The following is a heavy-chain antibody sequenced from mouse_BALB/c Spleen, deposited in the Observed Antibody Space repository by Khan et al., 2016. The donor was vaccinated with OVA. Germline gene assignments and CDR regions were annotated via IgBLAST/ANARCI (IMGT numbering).Heavy chain of an antibody. CDR1: GFNIKDTY. D-gene: IGHD3-3*01. CDR2: IDPANGNT. V-gene: IGHV14-3*02. CDR3: AREGCDY. Sequence: VRLQQSGAELVKPGASVKLSCTASGFNIKDTYIHWVIQRPEQGLEWIGRIDPANGNTKYDPKFQGKATIRADTSSNTAYLQLSSLTSEDTAVYYCAREGCDYWGQGTSLTVSS. J-gene: IGHJ2*03.